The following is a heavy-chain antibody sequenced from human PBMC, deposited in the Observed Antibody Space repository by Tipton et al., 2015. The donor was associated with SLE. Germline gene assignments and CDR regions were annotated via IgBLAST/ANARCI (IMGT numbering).Heavy chain of an antibody. CDR1: GGSFSGYY. J-gene: IGHJ4*02. V-gene: IGHV4-34*01. CDR2: INHSGGT. Sequence: TLSLTCAVYGGSFSGYYWSWIRQPPGKGLEFIGEINHSGGTNYNPSLRGRTTISIDTAKNQFSLKLTSLTAADTAVYYCASLSPYRPYGDYVGYWGQGTLVTVSS. D-gene: IGHD4-17*01. CDR3: ASLSPYRPYGDYVGY.